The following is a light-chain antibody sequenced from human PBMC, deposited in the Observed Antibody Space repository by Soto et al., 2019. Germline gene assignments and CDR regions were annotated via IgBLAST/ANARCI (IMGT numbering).Light chain of an antibody. Sequence: EIVLTQSPATLSLSPGERATLSCRASQSVSSYLAWYQQKPGQAPRLLIYDASNRATGIPARFSGSGSGTDFPLTISSLEPDAFAVYYCQQRSNWLTFGPGTKVDIK. V-gene: IGKV3-11*01. J-gene: IGKJ3*01. CDR2: DAS. CDR3: QQRSNWLT. CDR1: QSVSSY.